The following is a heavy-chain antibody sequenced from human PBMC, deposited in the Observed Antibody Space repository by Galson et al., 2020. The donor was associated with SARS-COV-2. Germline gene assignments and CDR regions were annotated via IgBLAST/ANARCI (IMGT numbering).Heavy chain of an antibody. CDR3: ARDNAGYSSSWYYYYYGMDV. CDR1: GFTFSSYS. J-gene: IGHJ6*02. Sequence: GESLKISCAASGFTFSSYSMNWVRQAPGKGLEWVSYISSSSTIYYADSVKGRFTISRDNAKNSLYLQMNSLRAEDTAVYYCARDNAGYSSSWYYYYYGMDVWGQGTTVTVSS. D-gene: IGHD6-13*01. CDR2: ISSSSTI. V-gene: IGHV3-48*04.